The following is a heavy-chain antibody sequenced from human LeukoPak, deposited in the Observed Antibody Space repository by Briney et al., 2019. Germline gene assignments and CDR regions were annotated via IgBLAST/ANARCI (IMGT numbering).Heavy chain of an antibody. Sequence: SQTLSLTCAISGDSVSSNSAAWNCIRQSPSRGLEWLGRTYYRSKWYNDYAVSVESRLTINPDTSKNQFSLQLNSVTPEDTAVYYCARGHLPVVPAAKTYYYYMDVWGKGTTVTVSS. CDR3: ARGHLPVVPAAKTYYYYMDV. V-gene: IGHV6-1*01. CDR1: GDSVSSNSAA. D-gene: IGHD2-2*01. CDR2: TYYRSKWYN. J-gene: IGHJ6*03.